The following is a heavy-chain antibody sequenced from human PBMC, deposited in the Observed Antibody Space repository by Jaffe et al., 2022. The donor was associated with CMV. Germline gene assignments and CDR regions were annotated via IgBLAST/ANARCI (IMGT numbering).Heavy chain of an antibody. CDR2: IYYSGST. D-gene: IGHD5-18*01. CDR1: GDSLNTSPYF. J-gene: IGHJ4*02. V-gene: IGHV4-39*01. CDR3: SRQGYSYGVDY. Sequence: QVLLQESGPGLVKPSETLSLTCTVSGDSLNTSPYFWGWFRQPPGKGLEWIGSIYYSGSTDYSPSLKSRVTISLETSRNQFSLKLSSLTAADTAVYFCSRQGYSYGVDYWGQGTLVSVSS.